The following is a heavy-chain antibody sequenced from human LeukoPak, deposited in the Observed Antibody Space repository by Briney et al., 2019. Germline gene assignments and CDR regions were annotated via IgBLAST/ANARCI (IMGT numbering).Heavy chain of an antibody. CDR2: ISGSGGST. CDR1: GFTSGSYA. J-gene: IGHJ4*02. CDR3: AKTTAGYSSGRYPGWPVEY. V-gene: IGHV3-23*01. Sequence: GGSLRLSCAASGFTSGSYAMYWVRQAPGKGLEWVSGISGSGGSTFYADSVKGRFTISRDHSENTVYLQMNSLRADDTAVYDCAKTTAGYSSGRYPGWPVEYWGQGTLVTVSS. D-gene: IGHD6-19*01.